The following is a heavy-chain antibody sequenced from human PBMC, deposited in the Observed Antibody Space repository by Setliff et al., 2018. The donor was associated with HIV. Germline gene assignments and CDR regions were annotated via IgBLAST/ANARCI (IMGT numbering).Heavy chain of an antibody. CDR1: GYTFTAYY. D-gene: IGHD3-9*01. V-gene: IGHV1-3*04. CDR3: ARPQHLVDDIFNF. CDR2: INTDNANT. Sequence: ASVKVSCKASGYTFTAYYIHWVRQAPGQGLEWMGRINTDNANTEYSQKFQGRVAITRDTSASTAYMELSSLRSEDTAVYFCARPQHLVDDIFNFWGQGTLVTVSS. J-gene: IGHJ4*03.